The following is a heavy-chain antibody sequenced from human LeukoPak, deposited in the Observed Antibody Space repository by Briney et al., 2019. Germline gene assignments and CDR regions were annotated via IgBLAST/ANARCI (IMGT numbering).Heavy chain of an antibody. D-gene: IGHD2-21*02. CDR1: GFTVSSNY. CDR2: IYSGGST. J-gene: IGHJ4*02. Sequence: GGSLRLSCAASGFTVSSNYMSWVRQAPGKGLEWVSVIYSGGSTYYADSVKGRFTISRDNAKNSLYLQMNSLRAEDTAVYYCARGPNTAGDCYFDFWGQGTLVTVSS. CDR3: ARGPNTAGDCYFDF. V-gene: IGHV3-53*01.